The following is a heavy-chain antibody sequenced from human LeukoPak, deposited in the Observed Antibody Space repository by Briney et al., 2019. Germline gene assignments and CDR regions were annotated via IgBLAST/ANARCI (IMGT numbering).Heavy chain of an antibody. CDR1: GDSVSSNSAA. CDR3: ARGEIFGVVIPNWFDP. V-gene: IGHV6-1*01. J-gene: IGHJ5*02. Sequence: SQTLSLTCAISGDSVSSNSAAWNWIRQSPSRALEWLGRTYYRSKWYNDYAVSVKSRITINPDTSKNQFSLQLNSVTPEDTAVYYCARGEIFGVVIPNWFDPWGQGTLVTVSS. CDR2: TYYRSKWYN. D-gene: IGHD3-3*01.